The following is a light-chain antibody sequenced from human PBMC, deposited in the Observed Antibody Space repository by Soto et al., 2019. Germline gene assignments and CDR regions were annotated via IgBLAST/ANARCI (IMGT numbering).Light chain of an antibody. J-gene: IGKJ1*01. CDR2: GAS. CDR1: QSVSRNY. Sequence: ENVLTQSPGTLSLSSGERATLSCRATQSVSRNYLAWYQQKPGRAPRLLISGASSRATGIPDRFSGSGSGTDFTLTISRLEPEDFAVYYCQQYGSSPGTFGQGTKVEIK. V-gene: IGKV3-20*01. CDR3: QQYGSSPGT.